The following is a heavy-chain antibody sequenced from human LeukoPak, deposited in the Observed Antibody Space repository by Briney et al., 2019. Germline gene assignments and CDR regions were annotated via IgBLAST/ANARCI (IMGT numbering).Heavy chain of an antibody. CDR1: GFTFSSYA. J-gene: IGHJ3*02. D-gene: IGHD5-18*01. CDR3: ARQVTRRVFDI. V-gene: IGHV3-53*01. Sequence: GGSLRLSCAASGFTFSSYAMNWVRQAPGKGLECVSVIHSGVTTYYADSVKGRFTISGDNSRNTLYLQMNSLRAEDTAVYYCARQVTRRVFDIWGQGTMVTVSS. CDR2: IHSGVTT.